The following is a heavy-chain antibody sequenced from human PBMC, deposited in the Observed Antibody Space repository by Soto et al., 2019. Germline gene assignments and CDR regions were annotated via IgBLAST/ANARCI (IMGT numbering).Heavy chain of an antibody. Sequence: EVQLLESGGGLVQPGGSLRLSCAASGFTFSSYWMSWVRQAPGKGLEWVANIKQDGSEKYYVDSVKGRFTISRDNAKNPQYLQMNSLRAEVTAVYYCARDIAVAANWFDPWGQGTLVTVSS. CDR1: GFTFSSYW. V-gene: IGHV3-7*01. J-gene: IGHJ5*02. CDR2: IKQDGSEK. D-gene: IGHD6-19*01. CDR3: ARDIAVAANWFDP.